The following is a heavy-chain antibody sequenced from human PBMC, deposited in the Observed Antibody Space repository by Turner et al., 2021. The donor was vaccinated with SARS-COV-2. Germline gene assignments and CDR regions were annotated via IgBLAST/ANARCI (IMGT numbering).Heavy chain of an antibody. CDR3: ASSSGYSGSWYLKH. D-gene: IGHD6-13*01. J-gene: IGHJ4*02. Sequence: EVQLVESGGGFVPPGGSLRRSCAASWFTVSSNYMSWVRQAPGKGLEWVSVIYSGGSTYYADSVKGRFTISRHNSKNTLYLQMNSLRAEDTAVYYCASSSGYSGSWYLKHWGQGTLVTVSS. CDR1: WFTVSSNY. V-gene: IGHV3-53*04. CDR2: IYSGGST.